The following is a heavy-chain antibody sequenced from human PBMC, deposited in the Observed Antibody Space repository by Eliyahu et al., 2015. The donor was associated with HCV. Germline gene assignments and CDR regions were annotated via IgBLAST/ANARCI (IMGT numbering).Heavy chain of an antibody. CDR2: IYPGDSDT. Sequence: GLEWMGIIYPGDSDTRYSPSFQGQVTISADKSISTAYLQWSSLKASDTAMYYCASRHDGMDVWGQGTTVTVSS. CDR3: ASRHDGMDV. V-gene: IGHV5-51*01. J-gene: IGHJ6*02.